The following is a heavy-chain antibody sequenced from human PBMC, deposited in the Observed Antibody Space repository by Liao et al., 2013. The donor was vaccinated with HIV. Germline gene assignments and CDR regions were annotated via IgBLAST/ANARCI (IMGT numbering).Heavy chain of an antibody. CDR2: IYHSGNT. Sequence: QLQLQESGSGLVKPSQTLSLTCAVSGGSISSGGYSWSWIRQPPGKGLEWIGYIYHSGNTYYNPSLKSRVTISLDKSKNQFSLKLSSVTAADTAVYYCARRSPAVAGYWGAFDIWGQGTMVTVSS. V-gene: IGHV4-30-2*01. CDR1: GGSISSGGYS. J-gene: IGHJ3*02. D-gene: IGHD6-19*01. CDR3: ARRSPAVAGYWGAFDI.